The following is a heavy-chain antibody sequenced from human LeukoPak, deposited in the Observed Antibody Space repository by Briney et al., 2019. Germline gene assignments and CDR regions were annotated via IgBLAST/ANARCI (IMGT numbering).Heavy chain of an antibody. V-gene: IGHV4-34*01. J-gene: IGHJ5*02. CDR1: GASFNDYY. CDR2: VNHSGSA. CDR3: ARERASNNHDNWFDP. Sequence: SETLSLTCAVYGASFNDYYWSWIRHSPTKGLEWIGEVNHSGSAKCNPSLRSRVTISADKSKKQFFLRLSPVAAADSGVYYCARERASNNHDNWFDPWGQGTLVTVSS.